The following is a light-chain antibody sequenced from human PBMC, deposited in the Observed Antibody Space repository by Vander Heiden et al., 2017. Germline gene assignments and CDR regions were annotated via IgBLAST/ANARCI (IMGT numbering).Light chain of an antibody. CDR2: AAS. CDR1: QSISSY. Sequence: DIQMTESPSSLSASVGDRVTITCRASQSISSYLNWYQQKPGKAPKLLIYAASSLHSGVPSRFSGSGSGTDFTLTISSLQPADFATYYCQQSDSTPFTFGHGTKVDIK. V-gene: IGKV1-39*01. J-gene: IGKJ3*01. CDR3: QQSDSTPFT.